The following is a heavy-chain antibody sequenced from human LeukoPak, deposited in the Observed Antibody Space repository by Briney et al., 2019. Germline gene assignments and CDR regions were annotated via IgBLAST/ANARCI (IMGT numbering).Heavy chain of an antibody. V-gene: IGHV3-9*01. CDR2: ISWNSGSI. CDR3: AKDSSSYALYYFDY. D-gene: IGHD2-2*01. Sequence: GGSLRLSCAASGFTFDDYAMHWVRHAPGKGLEWVSGISWNSGSIVYADSVTGRFTISRDNAKSSLYLQMNSLRAEDTALYYCAKDSSSYALYYFDYWGQGTLVTVSS. J-gene: IGHJ4*02. CDR1: GFTFDDYA.